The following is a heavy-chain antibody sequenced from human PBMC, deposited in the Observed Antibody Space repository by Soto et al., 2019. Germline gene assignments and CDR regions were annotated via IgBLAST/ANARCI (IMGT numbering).Heavy chain of an antibody. CDR1: GGSVSSGRFY. CDR2: IYYSGST. D-gene: IGHD6-19*01. J-gene: IGHJ4*02. V-gene: IGHV4-61*01. CDR3: ARSGSGSGWL. Sequence: SETLSLTCTVSGGSVSSGRFYWSWIRQPPGKGLEWIGYIYYSGSTNYNPSLRSRVTISVDTSKNQFSLKLTSVTAADTAVYYCARSGSGSGWLGGQGTLVTVSS.